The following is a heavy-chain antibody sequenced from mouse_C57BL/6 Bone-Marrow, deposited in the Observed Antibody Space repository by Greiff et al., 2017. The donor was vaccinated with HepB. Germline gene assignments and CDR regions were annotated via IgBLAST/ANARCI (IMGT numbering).Heavy chain of an antibody. D-gene: IGHD1-1*01. CDR2: IDPEDGET. J-gene: IGHJ2*01. CDR1: GFNIKDYY. Sequence: VQLQQSGAELVKPGASVKLSCTASGFNIKDYYMHWVKQRTEQGLEWIGRIDPEDGETKYAPKFQGKATITADKSSNTAYLQLSSLTSEDTAVYSCARAPLYYYGSPYYFDYWGQGTTLTVSS. CDR3: ARAPLYYYGSPYYFDY. V-gene: IGHV14-2*01.